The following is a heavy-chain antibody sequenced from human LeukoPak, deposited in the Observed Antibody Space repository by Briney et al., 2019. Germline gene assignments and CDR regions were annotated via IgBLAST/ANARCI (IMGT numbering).Heavy chain of an antibody. CDR1: GGSISDYY. Sequence: SETLSLTCTVSGGSISDYYWSWIRQPAGKGLEWIGRIYTTGSTDYNPSLKSRVTMSVDTSKNQFSLKLSSVTAADTAVYHCARGPPPDFDCWGQGTLVTVSS. J-gene: IGHJ4*02. CDR2: IYTTGST. V-gene: IGHV4-4*07. CDR3: ARGPPPDFDC.